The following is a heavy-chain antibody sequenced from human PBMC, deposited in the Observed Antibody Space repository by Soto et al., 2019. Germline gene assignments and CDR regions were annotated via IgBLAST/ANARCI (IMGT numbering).Heavy chain of an antibody. J-gene: IGHJ5*02. D-gene: IGHD3-10*01. V-gene: IGHV4-39*07. CDR2: FYYSENT. CDR1: GGSISSRSYS. Sequence: SETLSLTCSVSGGSISSRSYSWGWIRQPPGEGLEWIGTFYYSENTYYNPSLKSRVSISVDTSKNQFSLKLSSVTAADTAVYYCARTIFMVRGVTKGIWFDPWGQGTLVTVSS. CDR3: ARTIFMVRGVTKGIWFDP.